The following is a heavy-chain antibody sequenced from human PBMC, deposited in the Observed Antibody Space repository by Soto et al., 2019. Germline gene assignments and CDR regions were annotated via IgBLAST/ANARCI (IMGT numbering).Heavy chain of an antibody. CDR1: GYNFINYG. J-gene: IGHJ4*02. Sequence: GASVKVSCKASGYNFINYGISWVRQAPGHGLEWMGWISVYNGYAHYARKLQGRVTMTTDTSTNTAYMELRSLRSDDTAVYFCARNSSGWYHSDYWGQGTLVTVYS. V-gene: IGHV1-18*01. CDR2: ISVYNGYA. CDR3: ARNSSGWYHSDY. D-gene: IGHD6-19*01.